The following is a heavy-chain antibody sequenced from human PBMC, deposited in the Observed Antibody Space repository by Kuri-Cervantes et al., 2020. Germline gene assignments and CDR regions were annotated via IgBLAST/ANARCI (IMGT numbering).Heavy chain of an antibody. V-gene: IGHV2-5*02. CDR1: GFSLSTSGVG. CDR2: IYWDDDK. D-gene: IGHD3-3*01. CDR3: AHMSYDFWSGSPNRFDP. Sequence: SGPTLVKPTQTLTLTCTFSGFSLSTSGVGVGWIRQPPGKALEWLALIYWDDDKRYSPSLKSRLTITKDTSKNQVVLTMTNMDPVDTATYYCAHMSYDFWSGSPNRFDPWGQGTLVTVSS. J-gene: IGHJ5*02.